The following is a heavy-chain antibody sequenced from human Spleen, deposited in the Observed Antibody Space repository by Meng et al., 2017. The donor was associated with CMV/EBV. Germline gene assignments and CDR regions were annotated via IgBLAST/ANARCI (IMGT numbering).Heavy chain of an antibody. CDR1: GGSISTYY. CDR2: IYQTGRT. D-gene: IGHD6-6*01. Sequence: SETLSLTCTVSGGSISTYYWNWIRQSPGKGLEWIGYIYQTGRTHYNPTLSSRVTMSVDTSNNRFSLKVTSVTAADTAVYYCVRARPLTFRPYYNAMDVWGQGTTVTVSS. J-gene: IGHJ6*02. V-gene: IGHV4-59*01. CDR3: VRARPLTFRPYYNAMDV.